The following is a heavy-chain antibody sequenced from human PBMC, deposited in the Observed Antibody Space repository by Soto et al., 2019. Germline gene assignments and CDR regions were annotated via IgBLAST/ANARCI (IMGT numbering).Heavy chain of an antibody. D-gene: IGHD1-26*01. J-gene: IGHJ4*02. V-gene: IGHV1-18*01. CDR2: ISAYNDKT. CDR1: GYTFTSYG. Sequence: QVQLVQSGAEVKKPGAPVKVSCRASGYTFTSYGISWVRQAPGQGLEWMGWISAYNDKTTYAQKFQGRLTMTTDTSSNTAYMELRSLRYDDTAVYYCARFTGISKWTFDSWGQGTLVTVSS. CDR3: ARFTGISKWTFDS.